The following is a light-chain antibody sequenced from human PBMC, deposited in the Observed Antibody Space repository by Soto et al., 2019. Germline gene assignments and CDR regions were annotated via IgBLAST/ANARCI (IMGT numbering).Light chain of an antibody. J-gene: IGKJ2*01. CDR3: QQYDNLPYT. CDR2: DVS. V-gene: IGKV1-33*01. CDR1: QDTRKY. Sequence: IWMTQSPSSLSASVGDRVTITCQASQDTRKYLNWYQQKPGKAPKLLIYDVSNLATGVPSRFSGSGSGTDFTFTISSLQPEDIATYYCQQYDNLPYTFGQGTKLEI.